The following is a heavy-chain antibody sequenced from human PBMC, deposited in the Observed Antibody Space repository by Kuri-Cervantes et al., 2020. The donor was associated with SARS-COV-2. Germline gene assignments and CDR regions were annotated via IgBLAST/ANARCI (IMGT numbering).Heavy chain of an antibody. D-gene: IGHD3-22*01. CDR1: GYTFTGYY. CDR2: INPNSGGT. V-gene: IGHV1-2*06. Sequence: ASVKVSCKASGYTFTGYYMHWVRQAPGQGLEWMGRINPNSGGTNYAQKCQGRVTMTRDTSISTAYMELSRLRSDDTAVYYCAQLQFGDYYDSSGYPDAFDIWGQGTMVTVSS. J-gene: IGHJ3*02. CDR3: AQLQFGDYYDSSGYPDAFDI.